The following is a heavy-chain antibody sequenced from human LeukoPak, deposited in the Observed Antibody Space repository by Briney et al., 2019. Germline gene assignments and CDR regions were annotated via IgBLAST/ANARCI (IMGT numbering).Heavy chain of an antibody. D-gene: IGHD2-2*01. J-gene: IGHJ5*02. CDR2: ITSGGTT. CDR3: AKRLSSEYCGSTSCPNWFDP. Sequence: GGSLRLSCAASGFPFSCYAMSWVRHAPGRGLEWVSGITSGGTTYYADSVKGRFTISRDNSKNTLYLQMNSLRADDTAVYYCAKRLSSEYCGSTSCPNWFDPWGQGTLVTVSS. CDR1: GFPFSCYA. V-gene: IGHV3-23*01.